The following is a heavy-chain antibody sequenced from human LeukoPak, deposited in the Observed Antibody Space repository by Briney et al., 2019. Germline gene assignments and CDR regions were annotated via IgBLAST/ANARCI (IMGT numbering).Heavy chain of an antibody. CDR1: GFTFSSYA. J-gene: IGHJ4*02. Sequence: PGGSLRLSCAASGFTFSSYAMHWVRQAPGKGLEYVSAISSNGGSTYYANSVKGRFTISRDNSKNTLYLQMGSLRAEDMAVYYCARGPTKYFGVVTTDDYWGQGTLVTVSS. D-gene: IGHD3-3*01. V-gene: IGHV3-64*01. CDR2: ISSNGGST. CDR3: ARGPTKYFGVVTTDDY.